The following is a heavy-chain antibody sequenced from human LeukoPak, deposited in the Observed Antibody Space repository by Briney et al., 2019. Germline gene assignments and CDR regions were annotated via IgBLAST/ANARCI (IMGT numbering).Heavy chain of an antibody. V-gene: IGHV4-59*01. D-gene: IGHD1-26*01. J-gene: IGHJ4*02. CDR2: IFYTGST. Sequence: PSETLSLTCTVSGGSISSYYWSWIRQPPGKGLEWIGFIFYTGSTNYSPSLKSRVTISVDTSKKQFSLNLSSVTAADTAVYYCARGGASSLPFDYWGQGTLVTVSS. CDR1: GGSISSYY. CDR3: ARGGASSLPFDY.